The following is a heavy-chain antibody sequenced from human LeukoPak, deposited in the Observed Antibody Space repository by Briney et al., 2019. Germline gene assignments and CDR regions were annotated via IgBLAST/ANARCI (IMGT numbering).Heavy chain of an antibody. V-gene: IGHV4-34*01. CDR3: ARSDYGFDY. D-gene: IGHD4-17*01. CDR2: INRSGST. Sequence: SETLSLTCAVYGGSFSGYYWSWIRQPPGKGLEWIGEINRSGSTNYNPSLKSRVTISVDTSKNQFSLKLSSVTAADTTVCYCARSDYGFDYRGQGTLVTVSS. J-gene: IGHJ4*02. CDR1: GGSFSGYY.